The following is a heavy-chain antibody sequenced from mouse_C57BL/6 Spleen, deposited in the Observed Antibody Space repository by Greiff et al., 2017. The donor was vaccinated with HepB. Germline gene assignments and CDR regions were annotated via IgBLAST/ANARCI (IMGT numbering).Heavy chain of an antibody. V-gene: IGHV1-69*01. Sequence: VKLMESGAELVMPGASVKLSCKASGYTFTSYWMHWVKQRPGQGLEWIGEIDPSDSYTNYNQKFKGKSTLTVDKSSSTAYMQLSSLTSEDSAVYYCARGIHDGYSYAMDYWGQGTSVTVSS. J-gene: IGHJ4*01. D-gene: IGHD2-3*01. CDR1: GYTFTSYW. CDR3: ARGIHDGYSYAMDY. CDR2: IDPSDSYT.